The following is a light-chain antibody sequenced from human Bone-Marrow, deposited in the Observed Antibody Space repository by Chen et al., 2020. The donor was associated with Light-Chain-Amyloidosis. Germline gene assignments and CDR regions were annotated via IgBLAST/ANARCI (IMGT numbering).Light chain of an antibody. CDR3: QVWDRSSDRPV. Sequence: SYVLTQPSSVSVAPGQTATIACGGNNIGSTSVHWYQQTPGQAPLLVVYDDSDRPSGIPERLSGDNSGNTATLTSSRVEAGDEADYYCQVWDRSSDRPVFGGGTKLTVL. J-gene: IGLJ3*02. CDR2: DDS. V-gene: IGLV3-21*02. CDR1: NIGSTS.